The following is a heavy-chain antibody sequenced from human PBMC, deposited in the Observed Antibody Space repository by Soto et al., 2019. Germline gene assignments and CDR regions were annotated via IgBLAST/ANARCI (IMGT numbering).Heavy chain of an antibody. CDR1: GGSISSGDYY. J-gene: IGHJ4*02. Sequence: SETLSLTCTVSGGSISSGDYYWRWIRQPPGKGLEWIGYIYYSGSTYYNPSLKSRVTISVDTSKNQFSLKLSSVTAADTAVYYCARDQGDSSGWYNPFDYWGQGTLVTVSS. V-gene: IGHV4-30-4*02. CDR2: IYYSGST. CDR3: ARDQGDSSGWYNPFDY. D-gene: IGHD6-19*01.